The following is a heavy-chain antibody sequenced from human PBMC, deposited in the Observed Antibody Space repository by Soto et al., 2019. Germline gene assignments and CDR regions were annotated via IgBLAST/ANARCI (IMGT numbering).Heavy chain of an antibody. Sequence: GASVKVSCKTSGYSFTKYGLHWVRQAPGQRLEWMGWINPGNGDTKYSQKFQGRVTITRDTSATTAYMELSSLRSEDSAVFYCARTAWPLAYGLDVWGQGTTVTVSS. CDR3: ARTAWPLAYGLDV. V-gene: IGHV1-3*01. CDR2: INPGNGDT. CDR1: GYSFTKYG. D-gene: IGHD2-21*02. J-gene: IGHJ6*02.